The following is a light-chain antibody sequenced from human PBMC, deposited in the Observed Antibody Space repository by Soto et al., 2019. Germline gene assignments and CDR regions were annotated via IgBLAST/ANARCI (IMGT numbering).Light chain of an antibody. CDR1: QAVGYN. CDR2: GAS. CDR3: QQRSYWPGT. Sequence: EVVMTQSPATLYVSPGERVTLSCRASQAVGYNLAWYQHKPGQAPRLLIYGASTRVTGIPTRFSGSGSGTEFTLTISSLEPEDFAVYYCQQRSYWPGTFGQGTKLEIK. J-gene: IGKJ2*01. V-gene: IGKV3-15*01.